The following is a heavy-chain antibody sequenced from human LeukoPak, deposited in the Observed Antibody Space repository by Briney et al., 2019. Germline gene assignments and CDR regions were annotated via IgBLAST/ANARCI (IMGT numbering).Heavy chain of an antibody. J-gene: IGHJ4*02. Sequence: SETLSLTCTVSGGSISSYYWSWIRQPPGKGLEWIWYIYYSGSTYYNPSLKSRVTISVDTSKNQFSLKLSSVTAADTAVYYCARTGPDCSGGSCYDYWGQGTLVTVSS. CDR3: ARTGPDCSGGSCYDY. CDR2: IYYSGST. D-gene: IGHD2-15*01. V-gene: IGHV4-59*04. CDR1: GGSISSYY.